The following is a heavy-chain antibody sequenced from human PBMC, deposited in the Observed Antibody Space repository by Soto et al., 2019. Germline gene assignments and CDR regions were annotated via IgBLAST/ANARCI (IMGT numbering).Heavy chain of an antibody. CDR1: GFNFSAYS. Sequence: GGSLRLSCAASGFNFSAYSMHWVRQAPGKGLDWVAVMSFAGSNKYYADSVKGRFTISRDNSKNTLHLQMNSLRAEDTAVYYCARESRHNYDFWRGYLQPTWFDPWGQGTLVTVSS. CDR2: MSFAGSNK. D-gene: IGHD3-3*01. CDR3: ARESRHNYDFWRGYLQPTWFDP. V-gene: IGHV3-30-3*01. J-gene: IGHJ5*02.